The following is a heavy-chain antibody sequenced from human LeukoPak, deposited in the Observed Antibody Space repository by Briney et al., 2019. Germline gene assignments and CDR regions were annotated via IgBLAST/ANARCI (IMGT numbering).Heavy chain of an antibody. V-gene: IGHV4-59*01. Sequence: SETLSLTCTVSGGAISSYYWSWIRQPPGKGLEWIGYIYYSGSTNYNPSLKSRVTISVDTSKNQFSLKLSAVTAADTAVYYCARDRDGFSHLPDYWGQGTLVTVSS. J-gene: IGHJ4*02. CDR1: GGAISSYY. CDR2: IYYSGST. CDR3: ARDRDGFSHLPDY. D-gene: IGHD5-24*01.